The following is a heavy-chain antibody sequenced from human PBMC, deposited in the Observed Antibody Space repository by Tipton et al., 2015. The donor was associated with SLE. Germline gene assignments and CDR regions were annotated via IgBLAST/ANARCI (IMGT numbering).Heavy chain of an antibody. J-gene: IGHJ4*02. CDR2: ITDSGRGT. CDR3: AKDLNSGTIGYFDY. CDR1: GFTFSSYA. Sequence: LSLTCAASGFTFSSYAMSWVRQAPGKGLEWVSTITDSGRGTYYAVSLTGRFSISRDNSKSTLYLQMNSLRGEDTAVYYCAKDLNSGTIGYFDYWGQGTLVTVSS. D-gene: IGHD1-26*01. V-gene: IGHV3-23*01.